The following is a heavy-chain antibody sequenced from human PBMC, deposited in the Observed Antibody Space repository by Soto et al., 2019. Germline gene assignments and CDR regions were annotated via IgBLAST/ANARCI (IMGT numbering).Heavy chain of an antibody. CDR2: ISSSSSYI. Sequence: GSLRLSCAASGFTFSSYSMNWVRQALGKGLEWVSSISSSSSYIYYADSVKGRFTISRDNAKNSLYLQMNSLRAEDTAVYYCARSRLELRADPYGMDVWGQGTTVTVSS. CDR1: GFTFSSYS. D-gene: IGHD1-7*01. V-gene: IGHV3-21*01. J-gene: IGHJ6*02. CDR3: ARSRLELRADPYGMDV.